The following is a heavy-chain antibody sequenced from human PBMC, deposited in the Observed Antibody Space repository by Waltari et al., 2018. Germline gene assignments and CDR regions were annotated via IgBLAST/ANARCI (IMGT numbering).Heavy chain of an antibody. CDR2: INHSGST. CDR3: ARGQPQGYLYCSSTSCLAAGFDH. V-gene: IGHV4-34*01. Sequence: QVQLQQWGAGLLKPSETLSLTCAVYGGSFSGYYWSWLRQPTGKGLEWIGEINHSGSTNYNPPLKSRVTISVDTSKNQFSLKLSSVTAADTAVYYCARGQPQGYLYCSSTSCLAAGFDHWGQGTLVTVSS. CDR1: GGSFSGYY. D-gene: IGHD2-2*01. J-gene: IGHJ4*02.